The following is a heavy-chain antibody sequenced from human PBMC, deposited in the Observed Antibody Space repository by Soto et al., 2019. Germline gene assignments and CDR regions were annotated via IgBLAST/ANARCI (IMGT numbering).Heavy chain of an antibody. J-gene: IGHJ4*02. D-gene: IGHD6-13*01. V-gene: IGHV3-23*01. CDR1: GFTFSSYA. CDR2: ISGSGGST. CDR3: AKESLYSSSWYRSGVDY. Sequence: EVQLLESGGGLVQPGGSLRLSCAASGFTFSSYAMSWVRQAPGKGLEWVSAISGSGGSTYYADSVKGRFTISRDNSKNTLYLQMNSLRAEDTAVYYCAKESLYSSSWYRSGVDYWGPGTLVNVSS.